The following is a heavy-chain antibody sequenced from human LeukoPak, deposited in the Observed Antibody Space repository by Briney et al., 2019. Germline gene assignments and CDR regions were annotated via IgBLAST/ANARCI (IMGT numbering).Heavy chain of an antibody. Sequence: GGSLRLSCAASGFIFSSYWMHWVRQAPGKGLVWVSRIKSDGTTTSYADSVKGRFTISRDNSKNTLYLQMNSLKVEDTAVYFCAKGTITYSYYYMEVWGKGTTVTVSS. CDR1: GFIFSSYW. J-gene: IGHJ6*03. CDR2: IKSDGTTT. D-gene: IGHD1-20*01. CDR3: AKGTITYSYYYMEV. V-gene: IGHV3-74*01.